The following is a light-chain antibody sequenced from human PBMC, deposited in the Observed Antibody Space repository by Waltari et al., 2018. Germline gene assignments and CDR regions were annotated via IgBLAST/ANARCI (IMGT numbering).Light chain of an antibody. J-gene: IGLJ3*02. CDR2: EVT. Sequence: SARTQPASWSGSPGQSITISRTGTTSYVGNYHFCSWYQQHPGKAPKLMIYEVTNLPSGVPDRVSGSRSGSAASLTIAGLQTDDEADYYCSSYTTSNTVVFGGGSMLTVL. CDR1: TSYVGNYHF. V-gene: IGLV2-14*01. CDR3: SSYTTSNTVV.